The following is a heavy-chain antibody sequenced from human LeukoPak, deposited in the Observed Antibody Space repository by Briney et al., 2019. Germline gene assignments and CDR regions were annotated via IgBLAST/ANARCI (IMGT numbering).Heavy chain of an antibody. Sequence: GASVKVSCKASGGTFSSYAISWVRQAPGQGLEWMGRIIPTLGIANYAQKFQGRVTITADKSTSTAYMELSSLRSEDTAVYYCARDIVIRAVAVEYYFDYWGQGTLVTVSS. V-gene: IGHV1-69*04. J-gene: IGHJ4*02. CDR3: ARDIVIRAVAVEYYFDY. D-gene: IGHD6-19*01. CDR2: IIPTLGIA. CDR1: GGTFSSYA.